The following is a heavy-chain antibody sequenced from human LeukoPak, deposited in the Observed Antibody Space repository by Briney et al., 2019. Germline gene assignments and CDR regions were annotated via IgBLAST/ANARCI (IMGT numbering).Heavy chain of an antibody. CDR2: ISGSGGST. CDR1: GFTFSSYA. V-gene: IGHV3-23*01. CDR3: AKDLSMGSSWYPLGY. Sequence: GGALRLSCAASGFTFSSYAMSWVRQAPGKGLEWVSAISGSGGSTYYADSVKGRFTISRDNSKNTLYLQMNSLRAEDTAVYYCAKDLSMGSSWYPLGYWGQGTLVTVSS. D-gene: IGHD6-13*01. J-gene: IGHJ4*02.